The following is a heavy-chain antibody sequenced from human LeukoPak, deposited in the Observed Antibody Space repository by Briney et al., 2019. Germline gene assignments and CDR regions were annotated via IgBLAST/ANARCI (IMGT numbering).Heavy chain of an antibody. CDR3: ARHKGSQHYYGSGSYYLGWFDP. J-gene: IGHJ5*02. CDR1: GGSISSSSYY. V-gene: IGHV4-39*01. Sequence: PSETLSLTCTVPGGSISSSSYYWGWIRQPPGKGLEWIGSIYYSGSTYYNPSLKSRVTISVDTSKNQFSLKLSSVTAADTAVYYCARHKGSQHYYGSGSYYLGWFDPWAREPWSPSPQ. D-gene: IGHD3-10*01. CDR2: IYYSGST.